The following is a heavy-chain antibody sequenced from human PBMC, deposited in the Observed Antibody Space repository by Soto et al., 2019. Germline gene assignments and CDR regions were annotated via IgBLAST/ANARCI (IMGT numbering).Heavy chain of an antibody. CDR2: IIPIFGTA. Sequence: WASVKVSCKASGGTFSSYAISWVRQAPGQGLEWMGGIIPIFGTANYAQKFQGRVTITADESTSTAYMELSSLRSEDTAVYYCARVGLQSIYDGMDVWGQGTTVTVSS. CDR3: ARVGLQSIYDGMDV. CDR1: GGTFSSYA. V-gene: IGHV1-69*13. J-gene: IGHJ6*02. D-gene: IGHD5-12*01.